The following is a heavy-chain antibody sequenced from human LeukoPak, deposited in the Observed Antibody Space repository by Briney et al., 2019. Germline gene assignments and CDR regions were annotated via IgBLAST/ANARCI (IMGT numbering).Heavy chain of an antibody. CDR3: ARDAGWGYYDL. CDR2: IDKHGSGK. J-gene: IGHJ4*02. CDR1: GFTFSTSW. Sequence: GGSLRLSCVASGFTFSTSWVTWVRQAPGKGLEWVANIDKHGSGKYYVDSVKGRFAISRDYASNSVFLQMDSLKAEDTSVYYCARDAGWGYYDLWGQGTPVTVSS. V-gene: IGHV3-7*01. D-gene: IGHD1-26*01.